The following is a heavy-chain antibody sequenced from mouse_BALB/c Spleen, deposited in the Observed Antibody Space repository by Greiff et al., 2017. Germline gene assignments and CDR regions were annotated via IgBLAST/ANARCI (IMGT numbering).Heavy chain of an antibody. CDR3: TRAYYDYFDY. D-gene: IGHD2-10*01. CDR1: GFTFSNYW. CDR2: IRLKSNNYAT. Sequence: EVQRVESGGGLVQPGGSMKLSCVASGFTFSNYWMNWVRQSPEKGLEWVAEIRLKSNNYATHYAESVKGRFTISRDDSKSSVYLQMNNLRAEDTGIYYCTRAYYDYFDYWGQGTTLTVSS. V-gene: IGHV6-6*02. J-gene: IGHJ2*01.